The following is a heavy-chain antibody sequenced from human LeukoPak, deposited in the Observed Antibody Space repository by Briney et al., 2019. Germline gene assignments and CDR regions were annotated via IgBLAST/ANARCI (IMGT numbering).Heavy chain of an antibody. J-gene: IGHJ4*02. CDR1: GFTFSSYG. D-gene: IGHD3-22*01. CDR3: AKDRYADSSGYLDY. Sequence: GGSLRLSCAASGFTFSSYGMHWVRQAPGKGLEWVAVISYDGSNKYYADSVKGRFTISRDNSKNTLYLQMNSLRAEDTAVYYCAKDRYADSSGYLDYWGRGTLVTVSS. CDR2: ISYDGSNK. V-gene: IGHV3-30*18.